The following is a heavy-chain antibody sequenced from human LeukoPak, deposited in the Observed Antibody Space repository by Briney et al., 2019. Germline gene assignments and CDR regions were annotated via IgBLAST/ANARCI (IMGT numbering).Heavy chain of an antibody. Sequence: PSETLSLTCAVYGGSFSGYYCSWIRQPPGKGLEWIGEINHSGSTNYNPSLKSRVTISVDTSKNQFSLKLRSVTAADTAVYYCARQKKIVLVVYAIGYYFDYWGQGTLVTVSS. J-gene: IGHJ4*02. CDR3: ARQKKIVLVVYAIGYYFDY. CDR2: INHSGST. V-gene: IGHV4-34*01. CDR1: GGSFSGYY. D-gene: IGHD2-8*02.